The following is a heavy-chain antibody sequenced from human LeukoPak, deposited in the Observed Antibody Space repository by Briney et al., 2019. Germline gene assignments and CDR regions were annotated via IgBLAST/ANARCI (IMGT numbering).Heavy chain of an antibody. V-gene: IGHV5-10-1*01. J-gene: IGHJ6*04. CDR1: GYSFTSYW. Sequence: GESLKISCKGSGYSFTSYWISWVRQMPGKGLEWMGRIDPSDSYTNYSPSFQGHVTISADKSISTAYLQWSSLKASDTAMCYCAILVVPAAWTNYYYYYGMDVWGKGTTVTVSS. CDR2: IDPSDSYT. D-gene: IGHD2-2*01. CDR3: AILVVPAAWTNYYYYYGMDV.